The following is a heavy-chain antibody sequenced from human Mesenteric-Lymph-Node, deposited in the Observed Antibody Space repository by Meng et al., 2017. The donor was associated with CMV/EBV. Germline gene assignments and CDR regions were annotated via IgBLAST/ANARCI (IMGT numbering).Heavy chain of an antibody. Sequence: GGSLRLSCAVSGFIVSGSAMHWVRQAPGKGLEWVSSISSSSSYIYYADSMQGRFTISRDNAKNSLYLLMNSLRADDTAVYYCARDQASPYSGSAPDVDYWGQGTLVTVSS. J-gene: IGHJ4*02. CDR1: GFIVSGSA. D-gene: IGHD1-26*01. CDR2: ISSSSSYI. V-gene: IGHV3-21*01. CDR3: ARDQASPYSGSAPDVDY.